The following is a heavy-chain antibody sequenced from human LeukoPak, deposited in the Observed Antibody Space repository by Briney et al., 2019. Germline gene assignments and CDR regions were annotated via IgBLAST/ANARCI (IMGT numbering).Heavy chain of an antibody. CDR1: GFIFSNAW. J-gene: IGHJ6*03. CDR3: ARGLLWGPLYYYYYMDV. D-gene: IGHD3-16*01. V-gene: IGHV4-34*01. CDR2: INHSGST. Sequence: GSLRLSCAASGFIFSNAWMSWVRQPPGKGLEWIGEINHSGSTNYNPSLKSRVTISVDTSKNQFSLKLSSVTAADTAVYYCARGLLWGPLYYYYYMDVWGKGTPVTVSS.